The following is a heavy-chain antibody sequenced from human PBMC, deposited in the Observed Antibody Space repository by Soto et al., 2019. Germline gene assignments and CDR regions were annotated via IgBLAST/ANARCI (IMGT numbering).Heavy chain of an antibody. Sequence: SVKVSCKASGGTFSSYAISWVRQAPGQGLEWMGGIIPIFGTANYAQKFQGRVTITADESTSTAYMELSSLRSEDTAVYYCAREGAAAIEDAFDIWGQGTMVTVS. CDR1: GGTFSSYA. V-gene: IGHV1-69*13. D-gene: IGHD2-2*02. CDR2: IIPIFGTA. CDR3: AREGAAAIEDAFDI. J-gene: IGHJ3*02.